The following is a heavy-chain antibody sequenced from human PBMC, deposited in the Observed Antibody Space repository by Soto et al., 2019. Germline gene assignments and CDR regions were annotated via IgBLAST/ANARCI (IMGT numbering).Heavy chain of an antibody. D-gene: IGHD4-17*01. J-gene: IGHJ6*02. CDR3: ATERPYGDYPYRYYYYGMDV. Sequence: GASVKVSCKVSGYTLTELSMHWVRQAPGKGLEWMGGFDPEDGETIYAQKFQGRVTMTEDTSTDTAYMELSSLRSEDTAVYYCATERPYGDYPYRYYYYGMDVWGQGTTVTVSS. V-gene: IGHV1-24*01. CDR1: GYTLTELS. CDR2: FDPEDGET.